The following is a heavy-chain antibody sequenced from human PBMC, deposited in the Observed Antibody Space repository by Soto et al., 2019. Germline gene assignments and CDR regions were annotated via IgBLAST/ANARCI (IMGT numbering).Heavy chain of an antibody. CDR2: IYPGDSDT. Sequence: GESLTISCKGSGYSFTSYWIGWVRQMPGKGLEWMEIIYPGDSDTRYSPYFQGQVTISADKSISTAYLQWSSLKASDTAMYYCARPHYDILTGSGSFSIDYWGQGTLVTVSS. V-gene: IGHV5-51*01. CDR3: ARPHYDILTGSGSFSIDY. CDR1: GYSFTSYW. D-gene: IGHD3-9*01. J-gene: IGHJ4*02.